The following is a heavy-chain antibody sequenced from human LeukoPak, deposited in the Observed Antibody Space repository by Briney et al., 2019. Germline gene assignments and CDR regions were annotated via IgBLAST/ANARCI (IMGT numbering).Heavy chain of an antibody. CDR2: IYVSGSI. J-gene: IGHJ4*02. CDR1: GASTSSGGYS. Sequence: SETLSLTCTVSGASTSSGGYSWSWLRQHPGKGLEWIVYIYVSGSIYYNPSLRRRATMSLDTSNNQFSLTLTSVTAADTAVYYCARDKGGAGSAGRYFDYWGQGTLVSVAS. V-gene: IGHV4-31*03. CDR3: ARDKGGAGSAGRYFDY. D-gene: IGHD3-10*01.